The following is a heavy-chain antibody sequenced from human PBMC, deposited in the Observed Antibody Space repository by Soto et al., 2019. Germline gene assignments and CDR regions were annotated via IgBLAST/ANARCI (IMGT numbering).Heavy chain of an antibody. D-gene: IGHD6-13*01. CDR3: GRNGGYSYGGVDY. CDR1: GFTVSSNY. J-gene: IGHJ4*02. CDR2: IFSGGKT. V-gene: IGHV3-53*01. Sequence: VQLVESGGGLIQPGGSLRLSCAASGFTVSSNYLTWVRQAPGKGLEWVSTIFSGGKTYYADYVKGRITVSRDNSKSTLFLHMNRLREEDTAVYYCGRNGGYSYGGVDYWGQGTLVTVSS.